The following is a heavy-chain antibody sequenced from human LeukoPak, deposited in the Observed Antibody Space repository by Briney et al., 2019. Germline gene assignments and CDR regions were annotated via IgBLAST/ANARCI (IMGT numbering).Heavy chain of an antibody. CDR2: INHSGST. CDR3: ARGPGEMATILSHTTLTHDY. CDR1: GGSFSGYY. V-gene: IGHV4-34*01. D-gene: IGHD5-12*01. J-gene: IGHJ4*02. Sequence: PSETLSLTCAVYGGSFSGYYWSWIRQPPGKGLEWIGEINHSGSTNYNPSLKSRVTISVDTSKNQFSLKLSSVTAADTAVYYCARGPGEMATILSHTTLTHDYWGQGTLVTVSS.